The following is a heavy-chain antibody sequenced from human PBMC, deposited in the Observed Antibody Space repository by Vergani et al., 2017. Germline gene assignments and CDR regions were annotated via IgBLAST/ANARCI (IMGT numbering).Heavy chain of an antibody. V-gene: IGHV3-33*01. CDR3: ARVIRDRGGGQEL. CDR2: IWYDGSNK. D-gene: IGHD1-7*01. CDR1: GFTFSSYG. Sequence: VQLVESGGGVVQPGRSLRLSCAASGFTFSSYGMHWVRQAPGKGLEWVAVIWYDGSNKYYADSVKGRFTISRDNSKNTLYLQMNSLRAEDTAVYYCARVIRDRGGGQELWGQGTLVTVSS. J-gene: IGHJ4*02.